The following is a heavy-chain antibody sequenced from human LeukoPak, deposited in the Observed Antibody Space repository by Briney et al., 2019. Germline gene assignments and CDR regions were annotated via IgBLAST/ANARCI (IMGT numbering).Heavy chain of an antibody. CDR3: ARPISSGSYSFDLGY. D-gene: IGHD1-26*01. CDR2: IYYNGST. V-gene: IGHV4-39*01. J-gene: IGHJ4*02. Sequence: SETLSLTCTVSGGSISSSSYYWGWIRQPPGKGLERIGSIYYNGSTYYNPSLKSRVTISVDTSKNQFSLKLSSVTAADTAVYYCARPISSGSYSFDLGYWGQGTLVTASS. CDR1: GGSISSSSYY.